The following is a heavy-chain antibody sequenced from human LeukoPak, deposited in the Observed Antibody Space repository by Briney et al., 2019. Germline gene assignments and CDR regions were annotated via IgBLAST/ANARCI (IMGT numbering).Heavy chain of an antibody. V-gene: IGHV4-30-4*01. D-gene: IGHD5-18*01. CDR2: IYYSGSX. CDR1: GGSXXXXXXX. Sequence: SQTLSLTCTVSGGSXXXXXXXWSWXRQXXXXXXXXXXXIYYSGSXYXXXSXXXXXXXSVDTSKNQFSLKLSSVTAADTAVYYCARELADTAMVPEYFDYWGQGTLVTVSS. J-gene: IGHJ4*02. CDR3: ARELADTAMVPEYFDY.